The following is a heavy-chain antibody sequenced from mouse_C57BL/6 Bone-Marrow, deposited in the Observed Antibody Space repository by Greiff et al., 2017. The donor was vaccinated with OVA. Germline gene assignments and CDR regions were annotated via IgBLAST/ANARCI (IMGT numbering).Heavy chain of an antibody. Sequence: EVHLVESGGGLVKPGGSLKLSCAASGFTFSDYGMHWVRQAPEKGLEWVAYISSGSSTIYYADTVKGRFTISRDNAKNTLFLQMTSLRSEDTAMYYCARQVMRAWFAYWGQGTLVTVSA. D-gene: IGHD2-1*01. CDR3: ARQVMRAWFAY. CDR1: GFTFSDYG. J-gene: IGHJ3*01. V-gene: IGHV5-17*01. CDR2: ISSGSSTI.